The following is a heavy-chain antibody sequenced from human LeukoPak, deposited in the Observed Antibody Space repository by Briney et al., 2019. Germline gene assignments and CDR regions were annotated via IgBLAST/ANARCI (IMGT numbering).Heavy chain of an antibody. V-gene: IGHV4-34*01. CDR1: GGSFSGYY. Sequence: SETLSLTCAVYGGSFSGYYWSWTRQPPGKGLEWIGEINHSGSTNYNPSLKSRVTISVDTSKNQFSLKLSSVTAADTAVYYCASLWAVADTTFDYWGQGTLVTVSS. CDR3: ASLWAVADTTFDY. J-gene: IGHJ4*02. D-gene: IGHD6-19*01. CDR2: INHSGST.